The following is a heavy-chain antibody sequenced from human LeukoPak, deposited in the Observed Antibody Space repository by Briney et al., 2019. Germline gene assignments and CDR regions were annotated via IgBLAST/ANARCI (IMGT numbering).Heavy chain of an antibody. Sequence: GGSLRLSCAASGFTFSSYSMNWVRQAPGKGLEWVSSISSSSSYIYYADSVKGRFTISRDNAKNSLYLQMSSLRPEDAAVYYCARDSTPLSTDGGGWHHLFDFWGQGTLVTVSS. CDR1: GFTFSSYS. CDR3: ARDSTPLSTDGGGWHHLFDF. CDR2: ISSSSSYI. D-gene: IGHD2-21*01. J-gene: IGHJ4*02. V-gene: IGHV3-21*04.